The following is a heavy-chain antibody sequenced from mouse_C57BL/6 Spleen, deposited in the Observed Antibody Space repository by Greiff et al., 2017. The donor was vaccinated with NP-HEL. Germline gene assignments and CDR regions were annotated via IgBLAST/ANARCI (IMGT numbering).Heavy chain of an antibody. Sequence: EVQVVESGGGLVKPGGSLKLSCAASGFTFSSYAMSWVRQTPEKRLEWVATISDGGSYTYYPDNVKGRFTISRDNAKNNLYLQMSHLKSEDTAMYYCARDNYGNQYYFDYWGQGTTLTVSS. CDR1: GFTFSSYA. CDR3: ARDNYGNQYYFDY. V-gene: IGHV5-4*01. CDR2: ISDGGSYT. D-gene: IGHD2-1*01. J-gene: IGHJ2*01.